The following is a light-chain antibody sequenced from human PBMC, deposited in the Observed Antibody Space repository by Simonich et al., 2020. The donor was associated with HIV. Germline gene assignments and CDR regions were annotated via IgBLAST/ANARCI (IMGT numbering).Light chain of an antibody. J-gene: IGKJ2*01. CDR2: GAS. CDR3: QQYGSSPQYT. Sequence: EIMLTQSPGTLSLSPGERATLSCRASQSVSSNYLAWYQQKPGQAPRLLIYGASSRATGIPDRFSGSGSGTDFTLTISGLEAEDFAVYYCQQYGSSPQYTFGQWTKLEIK. CDR1: QSVSSNY. V-gene: IGKV3-20*01.